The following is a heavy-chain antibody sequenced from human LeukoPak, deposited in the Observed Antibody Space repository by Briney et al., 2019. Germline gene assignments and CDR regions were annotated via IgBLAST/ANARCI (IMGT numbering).Heavy chain of an antibody. CDR3: AREMGATAI. CDR2: IIPIFGTA. J-gene: IGHJ3*02. Sequence: SVKVSCKASGYTFTSCGISWVRQAPGQGLEWMGGIIPIFGTANYAQKFQGRVTITADESTSTAYMELSSLRSEDTAVYYCAREMGATAIWGQGTMVTVSS. D-gene: IGHD1-26*01. V-gene: IGHV1-69*13. CDR1: GYTFTSCG.